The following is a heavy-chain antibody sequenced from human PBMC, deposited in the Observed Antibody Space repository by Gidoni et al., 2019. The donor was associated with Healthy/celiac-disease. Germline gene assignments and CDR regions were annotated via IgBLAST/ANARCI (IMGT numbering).Heavy chain of an antibody. CDR2: ISHDGSNK. CDR1: GFTFSSYA. D-gene: IGHD5-12*01. Sequence: QVQLVESGGGVVQPGRSLRLSCAASGFTFSSYAMHWVRQAPGKGLEWVAVISHDGSNKYYADSVKGRFTISRDNSKNTLYLQMNSLRAEDTAVYYCARAPQEMATIILDYWGQGTLVTVSS. J-gene: IGHJ4*02. CDR3: ARAPQEMATIILDY. V-gene: IGHV3-30-3*01.